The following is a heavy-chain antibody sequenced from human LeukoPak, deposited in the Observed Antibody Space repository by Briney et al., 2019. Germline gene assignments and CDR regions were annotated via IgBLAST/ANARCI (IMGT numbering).Heavy chain of an antibody. Sequence: SETLSLTCTVSGGSISSYYWSWIRRPPGKGLEWIGYIYYSGSTNYNPSLKSRVTISVDTSKNQFSLKLSSVTAADTAVYYCARVPAAREPIDYWGQGTLVTVSS. CDR1: GGSISSYY. D-gene: IGHD2-2*01. V-gene: IGHV4-59*01. CDR3: ARVPAAREPIDY. CDR2: IYYSGST. J-gene: IGHJ4*02.